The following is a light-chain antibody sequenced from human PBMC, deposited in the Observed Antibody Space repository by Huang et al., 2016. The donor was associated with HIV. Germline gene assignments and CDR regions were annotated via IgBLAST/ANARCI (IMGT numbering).Light chain of an antibody. J-gene: IGKJ1*01. V-gene: IGKV3-15*01. CDR2: GAS. CDR1: QSVATN. Sequence: DIVLAQSPATLSVSPGEGAALSCRASQSVATNLAWFQQRPGQAPRLLISGASTRANGVSARFSVSGSGTDFTLTISSLQSEDSAVYYCQQYHNWPPWTFGQGTKVEIK. CDR3: QQYHNWPPWT.